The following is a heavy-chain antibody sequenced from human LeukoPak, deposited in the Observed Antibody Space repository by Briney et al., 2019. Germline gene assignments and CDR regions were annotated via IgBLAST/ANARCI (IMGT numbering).Heavy chain of an antibody. CDR1: GFTFSSYS. J-gene: IGHJ4*02. Sequence: NPGGSLRLSCAASGFTFSSYSMNWVRQAPGKGLEWVSSISSSSSYIYYADSVKGRFTISRDNAKNSLYLQMNSLRAEDTAVYYCAKEAFGVVPAAKFDYWGQGTLVTVSS. CDR3: AKEAFGVVPAAKFDY. D-gene: IGHD2-2*01. CDR2: ISSSSSYI. V-gene: IGHV3-21*04.